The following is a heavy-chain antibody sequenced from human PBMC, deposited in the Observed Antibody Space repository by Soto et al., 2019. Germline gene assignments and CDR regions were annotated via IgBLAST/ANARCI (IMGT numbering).Heavy chain of an antibody. Sequence: EVQLVESGGGLVQPGGSLRLSCAASGFTFSSYWMHWVRQAPGKGLVWVSRISVDGITTAYADSVKGRFTISRDNAKNPLYLQMNSLRAEDTAVYYCARESGYYGLWGQGTMVTVSS. CDR3: ARESGYYGL. V-gene: IGHV3-74*01. D-gene: IGHD4-17*01. CDR2: ISVDGITT. J-gene: IGHJ3*01. CDR1: GFTFSSYW.